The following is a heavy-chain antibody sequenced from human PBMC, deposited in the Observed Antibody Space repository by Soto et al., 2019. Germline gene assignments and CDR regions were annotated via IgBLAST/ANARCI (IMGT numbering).Heavy chain of an antibody. D-gene: IGHD2-15*01. CDR2: IYYSGST. CDR1: GGSVTSYY. CDR3: ARDQGGPFDY. J-gene: IGHJ4*02. V-gene: IGHV4-59*02. Sequence: PSETLSLTCSVSGGSVTSYYWSWIRQPPGKGLEWIGYIYYSGSTNSNPSLKSRVTLSVDTSKNQFSLKLSSVTAADTAVYYCARDQGGPFDYWGQGTLVTVSS.